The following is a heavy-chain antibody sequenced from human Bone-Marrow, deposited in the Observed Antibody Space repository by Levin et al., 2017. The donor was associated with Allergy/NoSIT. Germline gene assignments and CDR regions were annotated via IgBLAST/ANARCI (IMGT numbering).Heavy chain of an antibody. D-gene: IGHD3-3*01. Sequence: VSGPTLVKPTQTLTLTCTFSGFSLSTSGMRVSWIRQPPGKALEWLARIDWDDDKFYSTSLKTRLTISKDTSKNQVVLTMTNMDPVDTATYYCARMGYDSHYRSDYFDYWGQGTLVTVSS. CDR1: GFSLSTSGMR. CDR3: ARMGYDSHYRSDYFDY. V-gene: IGHV2-70*04. J-gene: IGHJ4*02. CDR2: IDWDDDK.